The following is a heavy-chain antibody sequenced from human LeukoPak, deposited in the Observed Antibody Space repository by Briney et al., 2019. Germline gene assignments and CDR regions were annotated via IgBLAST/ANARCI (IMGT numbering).Heavy chain of an antibody. CDR1: GYSFTSYW. CDR2: IYPGDSDT. Sequence: GESLKISCKGSGYSFTSYWIGWVRQMPGKGLEWMGIIYPGDSDTTYSPSFQGQVTISADRSISAAYLQWSSLKAPDTAMYYCARRQIVGAEADSFDIWGQGTMVTVSS. V-gene: IGHV5-51*01. CDR3: ARRQIVGAEADSFDI. J-gene: IGHJ3*02. D-gene: IGHD1-26*01.